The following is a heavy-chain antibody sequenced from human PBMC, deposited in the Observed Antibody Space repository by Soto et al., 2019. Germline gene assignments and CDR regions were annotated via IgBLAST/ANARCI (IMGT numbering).Heavy chain of an antibody. Sequence: ASVKVSCKASGGSFRSAALSWGRQAPGQGLERVGGIIPLLGTPNYARKFQGTVTTTADKSTARAYMELSNVKAEDTALYYCARGRGQFGSSYYFDYWGQGTLVTVS. V-gene: IGHV1-69*10. J-gene: IGHJ4*02. CDR2: IIPLLGTP. D-gene: IGHD3-16*01. CDR3: ARGRGQFGSSYYFDY. CDR1: GGSFRSAA.